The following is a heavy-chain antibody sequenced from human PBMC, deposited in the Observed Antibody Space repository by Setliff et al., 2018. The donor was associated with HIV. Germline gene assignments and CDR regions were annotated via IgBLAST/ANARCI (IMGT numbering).Heavy chain of an antibody. Sequence: GGSLRLSCAASGFTFSSYSMNWVRQAPGKGLEWLCFISGNSGVETYADSVKGRFTISRDNAKNSLYLQMNSLRDDDTAEYYCARESGYTGGWGYGATYNYYMDVWGKGTTVTVSS. CDR3: ARESGYTGGWGYGATYNYYMDV. CDR1: GFTFSSYS. V-gene: IGHV3-48*02. CDR2: ISGNSGVE. J-gene: IGHJ6*03. D-gene: IGHD6-19*01.